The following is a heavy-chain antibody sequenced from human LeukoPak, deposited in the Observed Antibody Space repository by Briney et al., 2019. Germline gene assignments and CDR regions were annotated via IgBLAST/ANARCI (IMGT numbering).Heavy chain of an antibody. CDR3: ARGIPDDSSGLAFDAFDI. CDR1: GFTVSSNY. J-gene: IGHJ3*02. Sequence: PGGSLRLSCAASGFTVSSNYMSWVRQAPGKGLEWVSVIYSGGSTYYADSVKGRFTISRDNSKNTLYLQMNSLRAEDTAVYYCARGIPDDSSGLAFDAFDIWGQGTMVTVSS. V-gene: IGHV3-53*01. D-gene: IGHD3-22*01. CDR2: IYSGGST.